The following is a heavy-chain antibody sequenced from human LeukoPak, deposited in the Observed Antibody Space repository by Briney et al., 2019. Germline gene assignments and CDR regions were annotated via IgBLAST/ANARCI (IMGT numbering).Heavy chain of an antibody. J-gene: IGHJ6*02. CDR1: GFTLSSDY. CDR2: ISGSGGST. Sequence: PGGSLRLSCAASGFTLSSDYVGWVRQAPGKGLEWVSAISGSGGSTYYADSVKGRFTISRDNSKNTLHLQMNSLRAEDTAVYYCAKDSRSGRWLLRSYGMDVWGQGTTVTVSS. V-gene: IGHV3-23*01. CDR3: AKDSRSGRWLLRSYGMDV. D-gene: IGHD5-24*01.